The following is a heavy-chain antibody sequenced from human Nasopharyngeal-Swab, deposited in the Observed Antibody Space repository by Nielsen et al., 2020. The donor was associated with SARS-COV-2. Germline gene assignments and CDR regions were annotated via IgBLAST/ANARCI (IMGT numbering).Heavy chain of an antibody. V-gene: IGHV3-30*18. Sequence: GESLKISCAASGFTFSSYEMNWVRQAPGKGLEWVAVISYDGSNKYYADSVKGRFTISRDNSKNTLYLQMNSLRAEDTAVYYCAKGGGTTGTVGLDIWGQGTMVTVSS. D-gene: IGHD1-1*01. J-gene: IGHJ3*02. CDR1: GFTFSSYE. CDR3: AKGGGTTGTVGLDI. CDR2: ISYDGSNK.